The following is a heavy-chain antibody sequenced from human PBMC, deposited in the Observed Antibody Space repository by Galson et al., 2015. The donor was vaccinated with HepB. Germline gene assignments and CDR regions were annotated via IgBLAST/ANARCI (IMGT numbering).Heavy chain of an antibody. CDR1: GFSFSSYG. J-gene: IGHJ4*02. CDR2: LSSDGGNK. D-gene: IGHD3-22*01. CDR3: AKEKWRSGYYRDFDY. Sequence: SLRLSCAASGFSFSSYGMHWFRQAPGKGLEWVAVLSSDGGNKYSADSVKGRFTDPRDNSKNTLYLQMSSLRPEDTAVYYCAKEKWRSGYYRDFDYWGQGTLVTVSS. V-gene: IGHV3-30*18.